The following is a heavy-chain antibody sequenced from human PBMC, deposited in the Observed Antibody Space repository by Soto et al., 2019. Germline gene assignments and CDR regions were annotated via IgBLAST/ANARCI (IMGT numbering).Heavy chain of an antibody. V-gene: IGHV1-69*06. CDR1: AGTFNNYA. CDR3: ARAGGTPYYFSDMDV. CDR2: TIPLFSTS. D-gene: IGHD1-1*01. J-gene: IGHJ6*02. Sequence: QAQLVQSGPEVKKPGSSVTVSCKASAGTFNNYAICWVRQAPGQGLEWMGGTIPLFSTSSYAQKFQGRVTITADKSTSAVYMEMRNLKSEATALYYWARAGGTPYYFSDMDVWGQGTAVTVS.